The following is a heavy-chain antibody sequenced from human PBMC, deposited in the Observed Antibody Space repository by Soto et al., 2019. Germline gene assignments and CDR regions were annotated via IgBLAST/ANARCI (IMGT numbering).Heavy chain of an antibody. J-gene: IGHJ5*01. D-gene: IGHD2-15*01. V-gene: IGHV4-30-4*01. CDR3: ARGRYCLTGRCFPNWFDS. CDR1: GDSISTVDYF. Sequence: QVHLLESGPGLVKPSQTLSLTCSVSGDSISTVDYFWAWIRQPPGQALEYIGYIYKSTTTYYNPSFESRVAISLDTSKSQFSLTVTSVTAADTAVYFCARGRYCLTGRCFPNWFDSWGQGTLVTLSS. CDR2: IYKSTTT.